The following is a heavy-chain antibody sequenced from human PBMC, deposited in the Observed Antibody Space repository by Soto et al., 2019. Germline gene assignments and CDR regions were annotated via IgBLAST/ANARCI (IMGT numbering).Heavy chain of an antibody. Sequence: EVQLVQSGAEVKKAGEPLRISCKGSGYNFSRYWTAWVRQVPGKGLEWMGIIFPDDSDTRYSPSFQGHVTISADKSITTAYLHLSSLKASDTAMYYCARLEDCGGDCYPLKFDYWGQGTLVTVSS. CDR3: ARLEDCGGDCYPLKFDY. D-gene: IGHD2-21*02. J-gene: IGHJ4*02. V-gene: IGHV5-51*01. CDR2: IFPDDSDT. CDR1: GYNFSRYW.